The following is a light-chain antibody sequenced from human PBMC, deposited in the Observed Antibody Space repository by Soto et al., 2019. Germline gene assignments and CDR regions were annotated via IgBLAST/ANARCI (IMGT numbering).Light chain of an antibody. CDR3: QQYNSYPFT. CDR1: QSISSW. V-gene: IGKV1-5*01. Sequence: DIQMTQSPSTLSASVGDRVTITCRASQSISSWLAWYQQKPGKAPKLLIYDASSLESGGPSRFSGSGSGTEFTLTISRLQPDDFATYYCQQYNSYPFTFGPGTKVDIK. CDR2: DAS. J-gene: IGKJ3*01.